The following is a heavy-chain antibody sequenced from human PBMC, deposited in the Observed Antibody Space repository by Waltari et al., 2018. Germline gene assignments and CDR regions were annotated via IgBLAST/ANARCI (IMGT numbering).Heavy chain of an antibody. J-gene: IGHJ4*02. D-gene: IGHD2-21*01. CDR1: GGSISSYY. CDR3: ARDLTGDCYYDY. CDR2: IYTSGST. Sequence: QVQLQESGPGLVTPSETLSLTCTVSGGSISSYYWSWIRQPPGKGLEWIGYIYTSGSTNYNPSLKSRVTISVDTSKNQFSLKLSSVTAADTAVYYCARDLTGDCYYDYWGQGTLVTVSS. V-gene: IGHV4-4*09.